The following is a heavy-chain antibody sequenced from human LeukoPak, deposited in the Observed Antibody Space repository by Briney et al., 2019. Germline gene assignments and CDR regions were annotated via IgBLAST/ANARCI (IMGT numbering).Heavy chain of an antibody. J-gene: IGHJ4*02. Sequence: GSLRLSCAASGFTFSSYAMSWIRQPPGKGLEWIGSIYYSGSTYYNPSLKSRVTISVDTSKNQFSLKLSSVTAADTAVYYCASDVSSGWYPSSTSFNGGQGTLVSAPS. CDR2: IYYSGST. D-gene: IGHD6-19*01. CDR3: ASDVSSGWYPSSTSFN. CDR1: GFTFSSYA. V-gene: IGHV4-39*01.